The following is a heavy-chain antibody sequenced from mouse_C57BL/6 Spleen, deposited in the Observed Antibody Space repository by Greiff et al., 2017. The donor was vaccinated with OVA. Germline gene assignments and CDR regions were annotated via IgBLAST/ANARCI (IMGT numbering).Heavy chain of an antibody. CDR2: IYPGSGST. V-gene: IGHV1-55*01. Sequence: QVQLKQSGAELVKPGASVKMSCKASGYTFTSYWITWVKQRPGQGLEWIGDIYPGSGSTNYNEKFKSKATLTVDTSSSTAYMQLSSLTSEDSAVYYCARARYGSSEFAYWGQGTLVTVSA. J-gene: IGHJ3*01. D-gene: IGHD1-1*01. CDR3: ARARYGSSEFAY. CDR1: GYTFTSYW.